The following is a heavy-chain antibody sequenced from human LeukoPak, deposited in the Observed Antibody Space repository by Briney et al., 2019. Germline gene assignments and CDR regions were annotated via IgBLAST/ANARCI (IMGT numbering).Heavy chain of an antibody. V-gene: IGHV4-34*01. CDR2: INHSGST. CDR3: ASATYYYGSGSYYSFDP. Sequence: PSETLSLTCAVYGGSFSGYYWSWIRQPPGKGLEWIGEINHSGSTNYNPSLKSRVTISVDTSKNQFSLKLSSVTAADTAVYYCASATYYYGSGSYYSFDPWGQGTLVTVSS. CDR1: GGSFSGYY. D-gene: IGHD3-10*01. J-gene: IGHJ5*02.